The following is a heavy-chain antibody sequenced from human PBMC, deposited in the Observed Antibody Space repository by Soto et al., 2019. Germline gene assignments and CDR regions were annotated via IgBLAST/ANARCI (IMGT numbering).Heavy chain of an antibody. V-gene: IGHV3-74*01. Sequence: GGSLRLSCAASGFTFSSYWMHWVRRPPGKGLVWVSRVNSDETSTGYADSVKGRFTISRDNAKNSLYLQMNSLRAEDTALYYCAREDYYDSSGYPYWGQGTLVTVSS. J-gene: IGHJ4*02. CDR3: AREDYYDSSGYPY. CDR1: GFTFSSYW. CDR2: VNSDETST. D-gene: IGHD3-22*01.